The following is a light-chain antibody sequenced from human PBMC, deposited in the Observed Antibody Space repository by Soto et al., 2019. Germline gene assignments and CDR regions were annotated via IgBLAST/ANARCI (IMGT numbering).Light chain of an antibody. CDR1: QSISIY. V-gene: IGKV1-39*01. CDR2: AAS. Sequence: DIQMTQSPSSLSASVGDRVTITCRASQSISIYLNWYQQKPGKAPKLLIYAASSLQSGVPSRFSGSGSGTDFALTISSLQPEDYATYYCPQSYSTLWTFGQGTKVEIK. J-gene: IGKJ1*01. CDR3: PQSYSTLWT.